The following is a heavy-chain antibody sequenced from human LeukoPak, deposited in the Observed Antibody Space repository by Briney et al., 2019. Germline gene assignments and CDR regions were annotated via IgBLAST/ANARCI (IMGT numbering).Heavy chain of an antibody. Sequence: GGSLRLSCAASGFTFSDYAMSWVRQAPGKGLEWVSRIIGDKTFYADSVKGRFTISSDNSNGMVFLQLNSLRAEDTALYYCARCSGSNSGRADSWGQGALVTVSS. CDR3: ARCSGSNSGRADS. V-gene: IGHV3-23*01. CDR1: GFTFSDYA. CDR2: IIGDKT. D-gene: IGHD1-26*01. J-gene: IGHJ4*02.